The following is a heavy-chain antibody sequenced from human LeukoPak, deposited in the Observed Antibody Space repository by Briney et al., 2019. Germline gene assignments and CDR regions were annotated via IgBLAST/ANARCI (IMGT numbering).Heavy chain of an antibody. D-gene: IGHD3-16*01. J-gene: IGHJ6*02. CDR1: GYTFTSYG. CDR2: FDPEDGET. Sequence: ASVKVSCKASGYTFTSYGISWVRQAPGKGLEWMGGFDPEDGETIYAQKFQGRVTMTEDTSTDTAYMELSSLRPEDTAVYYCATAYIWGRATNYYSVTDVLVQGTTVNVSS. CDR3: ATAYIWGRATNYYSVTDV. V-gene: IGHV1-24*01.